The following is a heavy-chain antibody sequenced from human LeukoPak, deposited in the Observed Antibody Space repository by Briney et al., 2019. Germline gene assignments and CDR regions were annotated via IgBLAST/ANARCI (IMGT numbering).Heavy chain of an antibody. CDR3: ARGSRELYYFDY. V-gene: IGHV4-59*01. CDR2: IYYSGST. D-gene: IGHD1-7*01. CDR1: GGSISSYY. Sequence: SETLSLTCTVSGGSISSYYWSWIRQPPGKGLEWIGYIYYSGSTNYKPSLKSRVTISLDTSKNQFSLKLSSVTAADTAVYYCARGSRELYYFDYWGQGTLVTVSS. J-gene: IGHJ4*02.